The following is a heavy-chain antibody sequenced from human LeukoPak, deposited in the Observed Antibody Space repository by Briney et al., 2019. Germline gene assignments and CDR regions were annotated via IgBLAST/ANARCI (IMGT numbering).Heavy chain of an antibody. J-gene: IGHJ4*02. V-gene: IGHV3-48*03. CDR3: ARGRGYCSGGSLNY. D-gene: IGHD2-15*01. CDR2: ISSSGSNT. Sequence: GGSLRLSCAASGFTSSSYEMNWVRQAPGKGLEWVSYISSSGSNTYYADSVKGRFTISRDNAKNTLYLQMNSLRAEDTAVYYCARGRGYCSGGSLNYWGQGTLVTVSS. CDR1: GFTSSSYE.